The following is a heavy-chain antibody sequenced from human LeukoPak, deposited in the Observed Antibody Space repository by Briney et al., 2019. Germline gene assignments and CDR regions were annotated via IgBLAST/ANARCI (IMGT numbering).Heavy chain of an antibody. CDR1: GFTFSSYW. D-gene: IGHD1-26*01. Sequence: GGSLRLSCAASGFTFSSYWMSWVRQAPGKGLEWVSYISSSSSTIYYTDSVKGRFTISRDNAKNSLYLQMNSLRAEDTAVYYCARGSVSGTYGRSYYYYMDVWGKGTTVTVSS. CDR2: ISSSSSTI. V-gene: IGHV3-48*04. J-gene: IGHJ6*03. CDR3: ARGSVSGTYGRSYYYYMDV.